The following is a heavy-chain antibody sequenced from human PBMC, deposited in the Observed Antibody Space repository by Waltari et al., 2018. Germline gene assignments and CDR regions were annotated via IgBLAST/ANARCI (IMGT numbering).Heavy chain of an antibody. CDR2: IYHSGRT. J-gene: IGHJ1*01. CDR1: GYSISSGYY. Sequence: QVQLQESGPGLVKPSETLSLTCAVSGYSISSGYYWGWIRQPPGKGLEWIGSIYHSGRTYYNPSLKSRVTISVDTSKNQFSLKLSSVTAADTAVYYCASRPVVTRRYFQHWGQGTLVTVSS. CDR3: ASRPVVTRRYFQH. D-gene: IGHD2-21*02. V-gene: IGHV4-38-2*01.